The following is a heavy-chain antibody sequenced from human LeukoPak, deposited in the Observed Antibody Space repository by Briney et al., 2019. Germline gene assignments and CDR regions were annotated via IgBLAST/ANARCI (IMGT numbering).Heavy chain of an antibody. CDR2: ISQDGNEK. CDR3: SRGSRSLPIGS. CDR1: GFTFSSSW. V-gene: IGHV3-7*05. J-gene: IGHJ4*02. Sequence: GGSLRLSCVVSGFTFSSSWMRWVRQTPGKGRESVASISQDGNEKYYVDSVKGRFTISRDNAQNSLYLQMNSLRADDTAVYYCSRGSRSLPIGSWGQGTPVTVSS.